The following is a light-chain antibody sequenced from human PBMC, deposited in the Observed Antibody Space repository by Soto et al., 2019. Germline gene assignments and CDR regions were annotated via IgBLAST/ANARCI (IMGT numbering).Light chain of an antibody. CDR2: GAS. V-gene: IGKV1-12*01. Sequence: DIQMTQSPSSVSASVGDRVTITCRASRAMNNRWLAWFQQKPGKAPNLLIYGASSLQTGVPSRFSGSGSGTDFTLTISSLQPEDFGTYYCQQANSFPYTFGQATKVEIK. J-gene: IGKJ2*01. CDR1: RAMNNRW. CDR3: QQANSFPYT.